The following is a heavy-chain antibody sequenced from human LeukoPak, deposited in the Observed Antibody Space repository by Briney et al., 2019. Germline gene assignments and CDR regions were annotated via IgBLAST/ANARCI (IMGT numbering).Heavy chain of an antibody. Sequence: NPSETLSLTCTVSGGSISSGSYYWSWIRQPAGKGLEWIGRIYTSGSTNYNPSLKSRVTISVDTSKNQFSLKLSSVTAADTAVYYCARSLWFGELFVDWGQGTLVTVSS. CDR2: IYTSGST. CDR1: GGSISSGSYY. D-gene: IGHD3-10*01. J-gene: IGHJ4*02. CDR3: ARSLWFGELFVD. V-gene: IGHV4-61*02.